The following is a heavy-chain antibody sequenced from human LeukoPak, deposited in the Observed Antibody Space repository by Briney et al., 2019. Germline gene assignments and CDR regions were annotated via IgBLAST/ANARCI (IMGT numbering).Heavy chain of an antibody. CDR1: GFSLTTREMC. CDR2: IDWDDDK. Sequence: SGPALVKPTQTLTPTCTFSGFSLTTREMCVAWVRQPPGKALAWLARIDWDDDKFYSPSLKTRLTISKDTSKDQVILTMTNMDPVDTATYYCARMTPDSPSFDYWGQGTLVSVSS. J-gene: IGHJ4*02. D-gene: IGHD2-21*01. CDR3: ARMTPDSPSFDY. V-gene: IGHV2-70*17.